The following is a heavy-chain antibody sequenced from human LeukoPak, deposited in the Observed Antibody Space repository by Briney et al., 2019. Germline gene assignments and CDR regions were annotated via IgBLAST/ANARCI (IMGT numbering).Heavy chain of an antibody. V-gene: IGHV3-30-3*01. J-gene: IGHJ3*02. CDR3: ARDRSWRGTNDAFDI. CDR1: GFTFSSYA. D-gene: IGHD1-1*01. Sequence: ESGGSLRLSCAASGFTFSSYAMRWVRQAPGKGLEWVAVISYDGSNKYYADSVKGRFTISRDNSKNTLYLQMDSLRAEDTAVYYCARDRSWRGTNDAFDIWGQGTMVTVSS. CDR2: ISYDGSNK.